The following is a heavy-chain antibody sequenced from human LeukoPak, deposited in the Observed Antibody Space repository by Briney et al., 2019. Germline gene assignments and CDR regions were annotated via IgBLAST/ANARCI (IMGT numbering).Heavy chain of an antibody. CDR2: IYSGGST. CDR1: GFTLSNLA. J-gene: IGHJ3*02. Sequence: GGSLRLSCTASGFTLSNLAMTWVRQAPGKGLEWVSVIYSGGSTYYADSVKGRFTISRDNSKNTLYLQMNSLRAEDTAVYYCARRGVQLDDAFDIWGQGTMVTVSS. V-gene: IGHV3-53*01. D-gene: IGHD3-10*01. CDR3: ARRGVQLDDAFDI.